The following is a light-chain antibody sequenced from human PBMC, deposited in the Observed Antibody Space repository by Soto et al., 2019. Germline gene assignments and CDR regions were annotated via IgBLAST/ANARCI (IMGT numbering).Light chain of an antibody. CDR3: QSYNDWPFA. CDR2: GVS. J-gene: IGKJ2*01. V-gene: IGKV3-15*01. Sequence: EIVLTQSPATLSVSPGDRVTLSCRASESLFGFLAWYQQKPGQAPRLLIYGVSTRATGIPARFSGGGSATDFTLTISILQSEDSAVYFCQSYNDWPFASGLGTRLEI. CDR1: ESLFGF.